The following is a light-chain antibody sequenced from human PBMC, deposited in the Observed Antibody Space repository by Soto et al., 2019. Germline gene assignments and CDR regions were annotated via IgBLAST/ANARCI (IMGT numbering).Light chain of an antibody. V-gene: IGKV3D-20*02. CDR2: GAS. J-gene: IGKJ5*01. Sequence: IVLTQSPGTLSLSPGARATLSCRASQSVSSSYLAWYQQKPGQAPRLLIYGASSRATGIPDRFSGSGSGTDFTLTISRLEPEDFAIYYCQQRSNWPRITFGQGTRLEIK. CDR3: QQRSNWPRIT. CDR1: QSVSSSY.